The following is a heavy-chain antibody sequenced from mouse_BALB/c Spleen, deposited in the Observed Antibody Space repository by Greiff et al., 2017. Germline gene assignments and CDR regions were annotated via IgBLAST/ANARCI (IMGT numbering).Heavy chain of an antibody. CDR1: GFSLTSYG. CDR2: IWAGGST. Sequence: VKVVESGPGLVAPSQSLSITCTVSGFSLTSYGVHWVRQPPGKGLEWLGVIWAGGSTNYNSDLMSRLSISKDNSKSQVFLKMNSLQTYDTAMYYCARGGYDRAMDYWGQGTSVTVSS. V-gene: IGHV2-9*02. J-gene: IGHJ4*01. CDR3: ARGGYDRAMDY. D-gene: IGHD2-2*01.